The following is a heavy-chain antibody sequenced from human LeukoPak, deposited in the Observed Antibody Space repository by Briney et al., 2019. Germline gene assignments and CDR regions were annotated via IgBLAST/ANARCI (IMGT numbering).Heavy chain of an antibody. CDR1: GGSISSGSYY. Sequence: SETLSLTCTVSGGSISSGSYYWSWIRQPAGKGLEWIGRIYTSGSTNYNPSLKSRVTISVDTSKNQFSLKLSSVTAADTAVYHCAREYSSSWYIWFDPWGQGTLVTVSS. D-gene: IGHD6-13*01. CDR3: AREYSSSWYIWFDP. V-gene: IGHV4-61*02. CDR2: IYTSGST. J-gene: IGHJ5*02.